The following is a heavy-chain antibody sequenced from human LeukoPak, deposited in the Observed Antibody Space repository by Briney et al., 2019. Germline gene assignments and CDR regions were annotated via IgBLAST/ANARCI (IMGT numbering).Heavy chain of an antibody. CDR2: ISAYNGNT. J-gene: IGHJ3*02. D-gene: IGHD4/OR15-4a*01. CDR3: ARDTMTTVLPGIDI. CDR1: GYTFTSYG. Sequence: ASVKVSCKASGYTFTSYGISWVRQAPGQGLEWMGWISAYNGNTNYAQKLQGRDTMTTDTSTSTAYMELRSLRSDDTAVYYCARDTMTTVLPGIDIWGQGTMVTVSS. V-gene: IGHV1-18*01.